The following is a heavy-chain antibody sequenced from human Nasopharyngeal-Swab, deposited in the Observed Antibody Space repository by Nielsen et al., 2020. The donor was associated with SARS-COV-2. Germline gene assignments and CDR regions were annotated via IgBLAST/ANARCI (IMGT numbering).Heavy chain of an antibody. CDR2: INHSGST. D-gene: IGHD3-22*01. Sequence: WIRQPPGKGLEWIGEINHSGSTNYNPSLKSRVTISVDTSKNQFSLKLSSVTAADTAVYYCARGQGPRHYYDSSGYYYDVLGRGYYFDYGGQGTLVTVSS. J-gene: IGHJ4*02. CDR3: ARGQGPRHYYDSSGYYYDVLGRGYYFDY. V-gene: IGHV4-34*01.